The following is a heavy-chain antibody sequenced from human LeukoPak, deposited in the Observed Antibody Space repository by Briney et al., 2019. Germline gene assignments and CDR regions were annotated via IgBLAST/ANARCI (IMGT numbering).Heavy chain of an antibody. D-gene: IGHD1-26*01. V-gene: IGHV4-34*01. J-gene: IGHJ5*02. CDR2: INHSGST. Sequence: KPSETLSLTCTVSGGSISSYYWSWIRQPPGKGLEWIGEINHSGSTNYNPSLKSRVTISVDTSKNQFSLKLSSVTAADTAVYYCATYSGSYSHNWFDPWGQGTLVTVSS. CDR1: GGSISSYY. CDR3: ATYSGSYSHNWFDP.